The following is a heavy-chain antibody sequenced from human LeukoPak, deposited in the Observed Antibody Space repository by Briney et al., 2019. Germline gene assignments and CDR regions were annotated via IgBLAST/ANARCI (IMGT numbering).Heavy chain of an antibody. CDR2: INHSGST. CDR3: ARRRPPEWGPCRSGCSCYSLSPLDY. V-gene: IGHV4-34*01. J-gene: IGHJ4*02. Sequence: PSETLSLTCAVYGGSFSGYYWSWIRQPPGKGLEWIGEINHSGSTNYNPSLKSRVTISVDTSKNQFSLKLSSVTAADTAVYYCARRRPPEWGPCRSGCSCYSLSPLDYWGQGTLVTVSS. D-gene: IGHD2-15*01. CDR1: GGSFSGYY.